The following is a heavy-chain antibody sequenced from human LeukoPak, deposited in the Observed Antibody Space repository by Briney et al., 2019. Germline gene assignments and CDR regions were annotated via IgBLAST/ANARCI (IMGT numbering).Heavy chain of an antibody. V-gene: IGHV4-59*12. D-gene: IGHD3-10*01. CDR3: AREAVAGGSGSNYYYYGMDV. CDR1: GGSISSFY. CDR2: FSYSGST. Sequence: PSETLSLTCTVSGGSISSFYWSWIRQFPGKGLEYIGYFSYSGSTNYNPSLKSRVSISVDASKNQFSVKLTSVTAADTAVYYCAREAVAGGSGSNYYYYGMDVWGQGTTVTVSS. J-gene: IGHJ6*02.